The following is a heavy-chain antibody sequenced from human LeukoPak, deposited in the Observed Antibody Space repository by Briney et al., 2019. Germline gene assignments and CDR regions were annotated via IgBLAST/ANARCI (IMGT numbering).Heavy chain of an antibody. Sequence: GGSLRLSCAASGFTFSTYGMHWVRQAPGKGLEWVAVIWFDGSNKYYVDSVKGRFTISRDNSKNTLYLQMNSLRAEDTAVYYCAKGEVVRGVTSYYFDYWGQGTLVTVSS. D-gene: IGHD3-10*01. CDR3: AKGEVVRGVTSYYFDY. CDR1: GFTFSTYG. J-gene: IGHJ4*02. CDR2: IWFDGSNK. V-gene: IGHV3-30*02.